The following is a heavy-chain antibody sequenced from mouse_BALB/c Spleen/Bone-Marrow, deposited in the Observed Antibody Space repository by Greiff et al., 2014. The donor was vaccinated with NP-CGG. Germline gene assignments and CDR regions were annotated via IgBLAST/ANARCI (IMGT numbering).Heavy chain of an antibody. Sequence: VQLQQSGAELVKPGASVKLSCSASGFNIKDTYMHWVKQRPEQGLEWIGRIDPANGNTKYDPKFQDKATITADTSSNTVDLQLSSLTFEDTAVYYCARQEFAIFWYFDAWGAGTTVTVSS. D-gene: IGHD6-1*01. CDR3: ARQEFAIFWYFDA. V-gene: IGHV14-3*02. CDR1: GFNIKDTY. J-gene: IGHJ1*01. CDR2: IDPANGNT.